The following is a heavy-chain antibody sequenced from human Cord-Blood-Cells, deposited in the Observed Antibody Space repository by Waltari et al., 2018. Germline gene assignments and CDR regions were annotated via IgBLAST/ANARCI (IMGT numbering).Heavy chain of an antibody. J-gene: IGHJ4*02. CDR2: IIPIFGTA. CDR3: ARVPVQGVGPGGSCDY. D-gene: IGHD3-10*01. V-gene: IGHV1-69*06. Sequence: QVQLVQSGAEVKKTGPSVKASCKASGGTFSTYAISWVRQAPGQGLEWMGEIIPIFGTANYAQKSQGRVTITADKSTSTAYMELSSLRSEDTAVYYCARVPVQGVGPGGSCDYWGQGTLVTVSS. CDR1: GGTFSTYA.